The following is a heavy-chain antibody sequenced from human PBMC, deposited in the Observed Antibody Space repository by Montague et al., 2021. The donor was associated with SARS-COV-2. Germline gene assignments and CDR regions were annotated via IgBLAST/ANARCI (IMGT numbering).Heavy chain of an antibody. CDR1: SGSIISSGYY. V-gene: IGHV4-39*02. CDR3: ARGMIRGVTTPFDY. D-gene: IGHD3-10*01. CDR2: IYYSGTT. J-gene: IGHJ4*02. Sequence: SETLSLTCSVSSGSIISSGYYWVWIRQPPGKELEWIGNIYYSGTTYYNPSLQSRVTISVDTSKNHLSLRLSSVTAADTAVYFCARGMIRGVTTPFDYWGQGSQVTVSS.